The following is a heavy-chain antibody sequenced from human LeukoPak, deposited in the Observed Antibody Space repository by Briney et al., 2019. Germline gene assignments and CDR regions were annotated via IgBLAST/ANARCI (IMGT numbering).Heavy chain of an antibody. CDR3: ARDSTVTTFYYYYYYMDV. J-gene: IGHJ6*03. V-gene: IGHV1-8*01. D-gene: IGHD4-17*01. Sequence: AASVKVSCKASGYTFTSYDINWVRQAPGQGLEWMGWMNPNSGNTGYAQKFQGRVTMTRNTSISTAYMELSSLRSEDTAVYYCARDSTVTTFYYYYYYMDVWGKGTTVTVS. CDR2: MNPNSGNT. CDR1: GYTFTSYD.